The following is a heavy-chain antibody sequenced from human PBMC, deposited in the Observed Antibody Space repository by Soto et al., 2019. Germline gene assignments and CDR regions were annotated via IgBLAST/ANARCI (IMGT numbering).Heavy chain of an antibody. CDR2: SSVDSGNS. Sequence: ASMKVSCKASGYIFSSFYINWVRQAPGQGLEWMGFSSVDSGNSKYAQKFQGRVTMTTDTSTKTGYMEMRSMTSDDTAVYYRARDIFRHVDAFDXWGQGTMLTVS. CDR3: ARDIFRHVDAFDX. V-gene: IGHV1-18*01. D-gene: IGHD2-21*01. J-gene: IGHJ3*01. CDR1: GYIFSSFY.